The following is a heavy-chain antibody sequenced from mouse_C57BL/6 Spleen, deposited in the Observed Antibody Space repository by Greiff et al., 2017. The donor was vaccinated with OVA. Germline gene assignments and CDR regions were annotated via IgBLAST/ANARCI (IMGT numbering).Heavy chain of an antibody. D-gene: IGHD1-1*01. CDR1: GYTFTDYY. Sequence: QVQLQQSGAELVRPGASVKLSCKASGYTFTDYYINWVKQRPGQGLEWIARIYPGSGNTYYNEKFKGKATLTAEKSSSTADMQLSSLTSEDSAVYFGARLAYYGSSYDAMDYWGQGTSVTVSS. J-gene: IGHJ4*01. CDR2: IYPGSGNT. V-gene: IGHV1-76*01. CDR3: ARLAYYGSSYDAMDY.